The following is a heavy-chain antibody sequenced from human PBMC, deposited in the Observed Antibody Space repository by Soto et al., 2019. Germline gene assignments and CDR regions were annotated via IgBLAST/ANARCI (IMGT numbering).Heavy chain of an antibody. Sequence: QVQLQESGPGLVKPSGTLSLTCAVSGGSISSSNWWSWVRQPPGKGLEWIGEIYHSGSTNYNPSLKSLVTISVDTSKNQFSLKLSSVTAADTAVYYGASREREEWEPRDYWGQGTLVTVSS. CDR3: ASREREEWEPRDY. CDR1: GGSISSSNW. J-gene: IGHJ4*02. V-gene: IGHV4-4*02. CDR2: IYHSGST. D-gene: IGHD1-26*01.